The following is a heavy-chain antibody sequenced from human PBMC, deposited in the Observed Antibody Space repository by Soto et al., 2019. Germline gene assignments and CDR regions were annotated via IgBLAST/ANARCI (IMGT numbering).Heavy chain of an antibody. CDR1: GFIFTDYP. CDR2: ISKNGADT. Sequence: GGSLRLSCSASGFIFTDYPMHWVRQAPGKGLEYVAAISKNGADTYYPDSVRGRFTISRDNSKNTVSLQLTSLNPDDTGIYYCVKQGGGGCSVDWGKGTLVTVSS. CDR3: VKQGGGGCSVD. J-gene: IGHJ4*02. D-gene: IGHD2-15*01. V-gene: IGHV3-64D*08.